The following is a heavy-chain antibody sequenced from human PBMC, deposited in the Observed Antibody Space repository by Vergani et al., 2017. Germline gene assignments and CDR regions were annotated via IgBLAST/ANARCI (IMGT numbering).Heavy chain of an antibody. J-gene: IGHJ5*02. CDR2: MYHSGST. Sequence: QVRLQESGPGLVKPSETLSLTCSVPGGSMSGYYWSWIRQPPGKKLEWIGYMYHSGSTNYNPSLETRVTISGDTSKNQFSLKLNSVTAADTAVYYCGRVADFYGLGSRLLDLWGQGILVTVSS. V-gene: IGHV4-59*01. CDR3: GRVADFYGLGSRLLDL. CDR1: GGSMSGYY. D-gene: IGHD3-10*01.